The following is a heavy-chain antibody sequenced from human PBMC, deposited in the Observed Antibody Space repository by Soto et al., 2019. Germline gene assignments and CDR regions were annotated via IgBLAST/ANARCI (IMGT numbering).Heavy chain of an antibody. CDR1: GGTFSSYA. J-gene: IGHJ5*02. Sequence: QVQLVQSGAEVKKPGSSVKVSCKASGGTFSSYAISWVRQAPGQGLEWMGGIIPIFGTANYAQKFQGRVTITADESTSTDYMELSSLRSEDTAVYYCARGYYDSSGYYNWFDPWGQGTLVTVSS. CDR2: IIPIFGTA. D-gene: IGHD3-22*01. CDR3: ARGYYDSSGYYNWFDP. V-gene: IGHV1-69*01.